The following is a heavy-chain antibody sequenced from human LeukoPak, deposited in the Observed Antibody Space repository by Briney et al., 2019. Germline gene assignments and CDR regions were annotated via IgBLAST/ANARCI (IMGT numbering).Heavy chain of an antibody. D-gene: IGHD1-26*01. Sequence: PGGSLRLSCAASGFTLTSYWMHWVRQAPGKGLVWVSRINTDGSSTSYADSVRGRFTISRDNAKNTLYLQLNSLRAEDTAVYYCASGSYGRPFDYWGQGTLVTVSS. CDR3: ASGSYGRPFDY. V-gene: IGHV3-74*01. CDR2: INTDGSST. CDR1: GFTLTSYW. J-gene: IGHJ4*02.